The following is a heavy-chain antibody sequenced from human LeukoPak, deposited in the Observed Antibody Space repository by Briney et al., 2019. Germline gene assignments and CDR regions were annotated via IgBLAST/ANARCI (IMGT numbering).Heavy chain of an antibody. Sequence: GGSLRLSCAASGFTFSSYNIHWVRQAPGKGLEWMALISHDGNNKYYADSVKGRFTISRDNSKNTLYLQMNSLRADDTAVYYCAKNRVVFNWNYAYYFDSWGEGTLVTVSS. CDR3: AKNRVVFNWNYAYYFDS. J-gene: IGHJ4*02. CDR2: ISHDGNNK. V-gene: IGHV3-30*18. D-gene: IGHD1-7*01. CDR1: GFTFSSYN.